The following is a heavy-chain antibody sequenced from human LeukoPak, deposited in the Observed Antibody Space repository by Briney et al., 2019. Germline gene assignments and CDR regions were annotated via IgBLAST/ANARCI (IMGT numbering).Heavy chain of an antibody. CDR3: AKDQGIQLWLKYFQH. D-gene: IGHD5-18*01. CDR2: ISGSGGTT. Sequence: GGSLRLSCAASGFTFSSHAMTWVRQAPGKGLEWVSAISGSGGTTLYADSVKGRFTISRDNSKSTLYLQMNSLRAEDTAVYYCAKDQGIQLWLKYFQHWGQGTLVTVSS. V-gene: IGHV3-23*01. J-gene: IGHJ1*01. CDR1: GFTFSSHA.